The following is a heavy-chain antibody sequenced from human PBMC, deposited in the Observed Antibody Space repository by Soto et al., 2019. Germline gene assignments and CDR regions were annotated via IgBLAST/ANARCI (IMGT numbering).Heavy chain of an antibody. V-gene: IGHV3-33*01. Sequence: QVQLVESGGGVVQPGRSLRLSCAASGFTFSSYGMHWVRQAPGKGLEWVAVIWYDGSNKYYADSVKGRFTISRDNSKNTLYRQMNSLRAEDTAVYYCAREGPYSSSSLDYWGQGTLVTVSS. CDR2: IWYDGSNK. D-gene: IGHD6-6*01. CDR3: AREGPYSSSSLDY. J-gene: IGHJ4*02. CDR1: GFTFSSYG.